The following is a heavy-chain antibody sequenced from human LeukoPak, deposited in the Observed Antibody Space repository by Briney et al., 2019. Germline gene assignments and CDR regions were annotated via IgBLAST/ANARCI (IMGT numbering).Heavy chain of an antibody. CDR1: GFTFSDYY. Sequence: GGSLRLSCAASGFTFSDYYMSWIRQAPGKGLEWVSYIISSGSTIYYAYSVKVRFTISRDNAKNSLYLKMNSLRAEDKAVYYCARVEGIAEYWGQGTLVTVSS. J-gene: IGHJ4*02. D-gene: IGHD6-13*01. CDR2: IISSGSTI. V-gene: IGHV3-11*01. CDR3: ARVEGIAEY.